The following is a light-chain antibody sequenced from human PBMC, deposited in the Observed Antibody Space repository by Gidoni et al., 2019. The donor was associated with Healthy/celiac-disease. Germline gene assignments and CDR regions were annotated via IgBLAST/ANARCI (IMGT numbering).Light chain of an antibody. V-gene: IGKV1-33*01. CDR2: DAS. CDR3: QQYDNLPPYT. CDR1: QDISNY. Sequence: DIQMTQSPSSLSASVGDRVTITCQASQDISNYLNWYHQKPGKAPKLLIYDASNLETGVPSRFGGGGSGTDFTFTISSLQPEVMATYYCQQYDNLPPYTFGQGTKLEIK. J-gene: IGKJ2*01.